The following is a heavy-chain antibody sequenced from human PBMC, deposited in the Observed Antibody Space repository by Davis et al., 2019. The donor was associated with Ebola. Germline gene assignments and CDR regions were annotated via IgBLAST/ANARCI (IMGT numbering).Heavy chain of an antibody. D-gene: IGHD2/OR15-2a*01. Sequence: GESLKISCKGSGYSFNTYWIAWVRQMPGKSLEWMGIIYPRDFDIRYRPSFEGQVTISVDRSSSTAYLQWSSLKASASAMYYCARQEALYGSIDNWGQGTLVTVSS. CDR1: GYSFNTYW. V-gene: IGHV5-51*01. CDR2: IYPRDFDI. J-gene: IGHJ4*02. CDR3: ARQEALYGSIDN.